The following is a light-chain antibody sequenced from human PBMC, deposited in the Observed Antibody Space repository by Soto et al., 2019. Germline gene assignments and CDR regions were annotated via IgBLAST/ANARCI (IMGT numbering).Light chain of an antibody. Sequence: EIVLTQSPGTLSLSPGERATLSCRASQSVSSSYLAWYQQKPGQAPRLLIYGASGRATGIPDRFSGSGSGTDVSLTINRLEPEDFAVYYWQQYGSSPPVTFGQGTRLEIK. CDR1: QSVSSSY. V-gene: IGKV3-20*01. J-gene: IGKJ5*01. CDR3: QQYGSSPPVT. CDR2: GAS.